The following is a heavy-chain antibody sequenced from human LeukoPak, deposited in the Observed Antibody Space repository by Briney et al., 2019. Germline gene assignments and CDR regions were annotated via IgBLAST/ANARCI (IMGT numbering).Heavy chain of an antibody. CDR1: GGSISSGDYY. CDR2: IYYSGST. D-gene: IGHD4-17*01. V-gene: IGHV4-30-4*08. J-gene: IGHJ4*02. Sequence: PSQTLSLTCTVSGGSISSGDYYWSWIRQPPGKGLEWIEYIYYSGSTYYNPSLKSRVIISVDTSKNQFSLKLSSVTAADTAVYYCARLTVTEYFDYWGLGTLVTVSS. CDR3: ARLTVTEYFDY.